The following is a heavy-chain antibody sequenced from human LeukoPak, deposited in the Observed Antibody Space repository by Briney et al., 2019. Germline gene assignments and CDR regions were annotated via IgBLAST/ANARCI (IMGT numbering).Heavy chain of an antibody. D-gene: IGHD2/OR15-2a*01. CDR1: GGSFSSAGYY. Sequence: SETLSLTCTVSGGSFSSAGYYWTWIRRPPGKGLEWIGYIYYSGSTNYNPSLKSRVTISVDTSKNQFSLKLSSVTAADTAVYYCASRLFQGDAFDIWGQGTMVTVSS. J-gene: IGHJ3*02. CDR2: IYYSGST. V-gene: IGHV4-61*08. CDR3: ASRLFQGDAFDI.